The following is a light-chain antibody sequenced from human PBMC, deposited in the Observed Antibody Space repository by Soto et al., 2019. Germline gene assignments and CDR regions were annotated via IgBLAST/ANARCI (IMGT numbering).Light chain of an antibody. CDR2: AAS. V-gene: IGKV1-39*01. CDR3: QQSDAPPRLS. J-gene: IGKJ4*01. Sequence: DIQMTQSPSSLSASIGDKLTISCRANQSITHFLNWYQKKPGEVPKLLIYAASRLQSGVPSRFSGSGSGTDFGRAIISQQPEDFATHYCQQSDAPPRLSFGGGARLDLK. CDR1: QSITHF.